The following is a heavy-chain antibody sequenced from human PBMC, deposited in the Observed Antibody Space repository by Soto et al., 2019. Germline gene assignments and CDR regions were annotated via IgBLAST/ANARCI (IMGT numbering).Heavy chain of an antibody. J-gene: IGHJ4*02. CDR2: IKNKADGGTT. Sequence: GGSLRLSCAASGFTFSNAWMNWVRQAPGKGLEWVGRIKNKADGGTTDYAAPVKGSFSISRDASKNTLYVQMNSLKTEDTAVYYCATDLGHYMTTMRPDYWGQGTLVTVSS. CDR1: GFTFSNAW. D-gene: IGHD4-4*01. CDR3: ATDLGHYMTTMRPDY. V-gene: IGHV3-15*01.